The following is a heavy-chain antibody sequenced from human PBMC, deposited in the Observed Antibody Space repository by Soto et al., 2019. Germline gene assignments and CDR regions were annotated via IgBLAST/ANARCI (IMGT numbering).Heavy chain of an antibody. CDR3: AKNLPKTGRFDY. CDR2: IYYSGRT. Sequence: SETLSLTCSLSGDSITRSTYFWAWIRQSPGKGLEWVVSIYYSGRTHYNPSLKSRVTISVDRSKNQFSLKMSSVTASDTAVYYCAKNLPKTGRFDYWGPGTLVTVSS. J-gene: IGHJ4*02. CDR1: GDSITRSTYF. V-gene: IGHV4-39*01.